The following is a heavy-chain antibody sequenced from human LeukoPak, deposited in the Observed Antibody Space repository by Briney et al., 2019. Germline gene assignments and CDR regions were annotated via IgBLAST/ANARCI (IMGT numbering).Heavy chain of an antibody. J-gene: IGHJ4*02. CDR3: ARENPPYYFDY. CDR1: GFTFTNYG. CDR2: VSSDGSNK. V-gene: IGHV3-33*05. Sequence: GGSLRLSCAASGFTFTNYGIHWVRQAPGKGLEWVAAVSSDGSNKYYADSVKGRFTISSDNSKNTLYLQMNSLRAEDTAVCYCARENPPYYFDYWGQGTLVTVSS.